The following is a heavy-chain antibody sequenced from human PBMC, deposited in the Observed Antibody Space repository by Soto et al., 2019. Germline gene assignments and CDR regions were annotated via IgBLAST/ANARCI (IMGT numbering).Heavy chain of an antibody. CDR3: ARSSHKESWFDP. J-gene: IGHJ5*02. CDR2: IYSSGST. CDR1: GGSVNNFY. Sequence: SETLSLTCTVSGGSVNNFYWNWIRQPAGKGLEWIGRIYSSGSTNYNPSLRSRVTMSVDTSKNQFSLKLNSVTAADTAVYYCARSSHKESWFDPWGQGTLVTVSS. V-gene: IGHV4-4*07. D-gene: IGHD6-13*01.